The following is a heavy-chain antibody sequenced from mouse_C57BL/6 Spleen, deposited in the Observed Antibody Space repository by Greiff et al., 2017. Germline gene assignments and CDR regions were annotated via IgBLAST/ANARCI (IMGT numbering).Heavy chain of an antibody. Sequence: QVQLQQSGAELARPGASVKLSCKASGYTFPSYGISWVKQRTGQGLEWIGEIYPTSGNTYYNEKFKGKATLTADTSSSTAYMALRSLTSEDSAVYGCAPFKGAMDYWGQGTSVTVSA. J-gene: IGHJ4*01. CDR3: APFKGAMDY. CDR1: GYTFPSYG. V-gene: IGHV1-81*01. CDR2: IYPTSGNT.